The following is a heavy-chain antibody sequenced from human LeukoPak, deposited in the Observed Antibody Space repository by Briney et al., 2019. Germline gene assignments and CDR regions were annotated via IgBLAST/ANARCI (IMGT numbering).Heavy chain of an antibody. V-gene: IGHV4-4*07. Sequence: PSETLSLTCTLSGGSISSYYWSWIRQPAGKGREWFGRIYTSGSTNYNPSLKSRVNMSVDTSKNQFSLKLSSVTAADTAVYYCARDFLGVVRRFAWFDPWGQGTLVTVSS. CDR1: GGSISSYY. CDR2: IYTSGST. D-gene: IGHD3-3*01. CDR3: ARDFLGVVRRFAWFDP. J-gene: IGHJ5*02.